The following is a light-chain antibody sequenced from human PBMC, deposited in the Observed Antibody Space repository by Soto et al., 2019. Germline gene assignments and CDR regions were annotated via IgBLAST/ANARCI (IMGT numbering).Light chain of an antibody. CDR2: GAS. V-gene: IGKV3-20*01. Sequence: EVVLPQSPGTLSLSPGERATLSCRASQSVSSSYLAWYQHKPGQAPRLLIYGASNRATGIPDRFSGSGSGTDFTLTISRLEPEDFAVYYCQQYGSSGTFGQGTKVDI. CDR1: QSVSSSY. J-gene: IGKJ1*01. CDR3: QQYGSSGT.